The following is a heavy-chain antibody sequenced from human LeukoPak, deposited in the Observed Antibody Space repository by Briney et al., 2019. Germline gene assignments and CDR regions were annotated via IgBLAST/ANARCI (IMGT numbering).Heavy chain of an antibody. CDR3: ACSRYCSGGSCYFGWYSYMDV. CDR2: INSDGSST. D-gene: IGHD2-15*01. V-gene: IGHV3-74*01. Sequence: GGSLRLSCAASGFTFSSYWMHWVRQAPGKGLVWVSRINSDGSSTSYADSVKGRFTISRDNAKNTLYLQMNSLRAEDTAVYYCACSRYCSGGSCYFGWYSYMDVWGEGTTVTVSS. CDR1: GFTFSSYW. J-gene: IGHJ6*03.